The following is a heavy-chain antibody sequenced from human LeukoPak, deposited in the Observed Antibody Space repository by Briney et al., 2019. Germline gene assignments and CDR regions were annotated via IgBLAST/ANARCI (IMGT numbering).Heavy chain of an antibody. V-gene: IGHV4-30-2*01. CDR2: IYHSGSA. CDR1: GGSISSGGYS. J-gene: IGHJ4*02. CDR3: ARGRGGNMVRGLDY. Sequence: SQTLSLTCAVSGGSISSGGYSWSWIRQPPGKGLEWIGYIYHSGSAYYNPSLKSRVTISVDRSKNQFSLKLSSVTAADTAVYYCARGRGGNMVRGLDYWGQGTLVTVSS. D-gene: IGHD3-10*01.